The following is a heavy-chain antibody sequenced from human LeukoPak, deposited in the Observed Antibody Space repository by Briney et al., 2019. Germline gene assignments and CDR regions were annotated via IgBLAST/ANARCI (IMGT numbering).Heavy chain of an antibody. J-gene: IGHJ4*02. CDR3: VRDRNYFEALQRSY. V-gene: IGHV3-23*01. D-gene: IGHD1-7*01. Sequence: GGSLRLSCAASGFTFSTFAMSWVRQDPGRGLEWVSSITGAGSTTYYPESVKGRFTVSSDNSKNTLYLQMNSLRVEDTAVYFCVRDRNYFEALQRSYWGQGTLVTVSS. CDR2: ITGAGSTT. CDR1: GFTFSTFA.